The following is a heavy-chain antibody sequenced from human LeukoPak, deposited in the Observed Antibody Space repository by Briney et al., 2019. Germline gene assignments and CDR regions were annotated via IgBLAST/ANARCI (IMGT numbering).Heavy chain of an antibody. D-gene: IGHD3-10*01. CDR1: GFIFSDYY. CDR3: ARGDYGSGTYLWGS. J-gene: IGHJ5*02. Sequence: PGGSLRLSCAASGFIFSDYYMSWIRQAPGKGLEWIGYIYYSGSTNYNPSLKSRVTISLDTSKNQFSLKLSSVTAADTAVYYCARGDYGSGTYLWGSWGQGILVTVSP. V-gene: IGHV4-59*12. CDR2: IYYSGST.